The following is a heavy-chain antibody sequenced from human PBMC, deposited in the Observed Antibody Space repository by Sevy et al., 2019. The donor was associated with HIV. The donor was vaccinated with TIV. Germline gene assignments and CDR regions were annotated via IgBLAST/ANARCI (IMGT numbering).Heavy chain of an antibody. J-gene: IGHJ4*02. Sequence: ASVKVSCKTSGYTFTSYYMHWVRQAPGQGLEWMGWINPNSGGTNYAQKFQGRVTVTRDTSISTAYMDLSRLRSDDTAVYYCARAILTISLDYWGQGALVTVSS. CDR1: GYTFTSYY. D-gene: IGHD3-3*01. CDR3: ARAILTISLDY. CDR2: INPNSGGT. V-gene: IGHV1-2*02.